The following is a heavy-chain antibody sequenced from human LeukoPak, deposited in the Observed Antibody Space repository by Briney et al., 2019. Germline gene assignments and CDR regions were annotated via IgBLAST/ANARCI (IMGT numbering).Heavy chain of an antibody. CDR1: GFTFSSYA. CDR3: ARDYGGYYFDY. Sequence: GGSLRLSCAASGFTFSSYAMHWVRQAPGKGLEWVAVIPYDGSNKYYADSVKGRFTISRDNSKNTLYLQMNSLRAEDTAVYYCARDYGGYYFDYWGQGTLVTVSS. CDR2: IPYDGSNK. V-gene: IGHV3-30-3*01. D-gene: IGHD3-10*01. J-gene: IGHJ4*02.